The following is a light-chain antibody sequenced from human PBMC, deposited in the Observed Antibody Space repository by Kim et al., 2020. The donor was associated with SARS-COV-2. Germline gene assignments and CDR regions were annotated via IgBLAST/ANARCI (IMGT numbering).Light chain of an antibody. V-gene: IGLV2-11*01. J-gene: IGLJ1*01. CDR2: DVT. CDR3: CSYAGSYTYV. CDR1: SSDVGAYNY. Sequence: GQSFTISCTGASSDVGAYNYVSWYQHHPGKAPKLMIYDVTRRPSGVPDRFSGSKSGNTASLTISGLQADDEADYYCCSYAGSYTYVFGTGTKVTVL.